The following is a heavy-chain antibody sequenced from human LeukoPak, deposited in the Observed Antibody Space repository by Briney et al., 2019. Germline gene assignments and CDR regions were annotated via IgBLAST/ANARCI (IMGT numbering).Heavy chain of an antibody. CDR3: ARDETWLSFDY. J-gene: IGHJ4*02. CDR2: IYYSGST. Sequence: SETLSLTCTVSGGSISSYYWGWIRQPPGKGLEWIGSIYYSGSTYYNPSLKSRVTISVDTSKNQFSLKLSSVTATDTSVYYCARDETWLSFDYWGQGTLVTVSS. CDR1: GGSISSYY. V-gene: IGHV4-39*01. D-gene: IGHD3-22*01.